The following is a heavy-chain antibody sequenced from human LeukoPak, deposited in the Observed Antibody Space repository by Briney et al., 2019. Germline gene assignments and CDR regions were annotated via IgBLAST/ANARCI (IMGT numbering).Heavy chain of an antibody. D-gene: IGHD6-13*01. CDR1: GGSISSSSYY. J-gene: IGHJ4*02. Sequence: SETLSLTCTVSGGSISSSSYYWGWIRQPPGKGLEWIGSIHYSGSTNYNPSLKSRVTISVDTSKNQFSLKLSSVTAADTAVYYCAGGGGIAAAGDDYWGQGTLVTVSS. CDR2: IHYSGST. V-gene: IGHV4-39*07. CDR3: AGGGGIAAAGDDY.